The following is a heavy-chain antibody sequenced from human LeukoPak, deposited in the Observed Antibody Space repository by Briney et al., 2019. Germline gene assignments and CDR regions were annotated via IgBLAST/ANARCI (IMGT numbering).Heavy chain of an antibody. CDR2: IYSVGST. J-gene: IGHJ4*02. D-gene: IGHD2-21*01. CDR3: ARLVAAPGDY. CDR1: GITVSSNY. V-gene: IGHV3-66*04. Sequence: GGSLRLSCAASGITVSSNYMSWVRQAPGKGLEWVSVIYSVGSTFYADSVRGRFTISRDISNNTLYLQMNSLRAEDTAVYYCARLVAAPGDYWGQGTLVTVSS.